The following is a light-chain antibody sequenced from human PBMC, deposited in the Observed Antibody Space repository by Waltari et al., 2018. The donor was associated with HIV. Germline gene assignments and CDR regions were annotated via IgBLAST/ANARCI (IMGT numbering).Light chain of an antibody. Sequence: QSALTQPRSVSGSPGQSVTISCTVPSSDVGGYSYFSSYQQHPGQAPRPMIYDVTKRPSGVRDRCAGSKSGSTASLTISGLQADDEADYYGCSYAGSNTVVFGGGTELTVL. CDR3: CSYAGSNTVV. J-gene: IGLJ2*01. CDR2: DVT. CDR1: SSDVGGYSY. V-gene: IGLV2-11*01.